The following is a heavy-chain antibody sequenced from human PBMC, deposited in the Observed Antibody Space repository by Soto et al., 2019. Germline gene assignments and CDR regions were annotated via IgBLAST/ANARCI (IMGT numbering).Heavy chain of an antibody. CDR1: GFTFSSYA. Sequence: EVQLLESGGGLVQPGGSLRLSCAASGFTFSSYAMSWVRQAPWKGLEWVSAISGSGGSTYYADSVKGRFTISRDNSKNTLYLQMNSLRAEDTAVYYCAKSGEKGSGSYSLDYWGQGTLVTVSS. D-gene: IGHD3-10*01. CDR3: AKSGEKGSGSYSLDY. CDR2: ISGSGGST. V-gene: IGHV3-23*01. J-gene: IGHJ4*02.